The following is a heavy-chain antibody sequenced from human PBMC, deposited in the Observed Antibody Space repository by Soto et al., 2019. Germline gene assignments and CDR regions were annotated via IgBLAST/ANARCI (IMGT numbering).Heavy chain of an antibody. CDR2: ISSGSGGST. D-gene: IGHD6-13*01. CDR3: AKSFSSNWYDYFDY. J-gene: IGHJ4*02. Sequence: GGSLRLSCTASGFRFSSYGMNWVRQAPGKGLEWVSSISSGSGGSTYYADSVKGRFTISRDKSKNTLYLQMNSLRAEDTALYYCAKSFSSNWYDYFDYWGQGSLVTVSS. V-gene: IGHV3-23*01. CDR1: GFRFSSYG.